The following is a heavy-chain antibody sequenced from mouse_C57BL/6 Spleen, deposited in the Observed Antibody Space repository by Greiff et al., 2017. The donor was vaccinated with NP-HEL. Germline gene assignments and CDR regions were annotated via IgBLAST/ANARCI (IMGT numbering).Heavy chain of an antibody. CDR2: IDPNSGGT. J-gene: IGHJ4*01. V-gene: IGHV1-72*01. Sequence: QVQLQQPGAELVKPGASVKLSCTASGYTFTSYWMHWVKQRPGRGLEWIGRIDPNSGGTKYNAKFKSKATLTGDKPSSAAFMQLSSLTSEDSAVYYCARCRRSPYAMDYWGQGTSVTVSS. CDR1: GYTFTSYW. CDR3: ARCRRSPYAMDY.